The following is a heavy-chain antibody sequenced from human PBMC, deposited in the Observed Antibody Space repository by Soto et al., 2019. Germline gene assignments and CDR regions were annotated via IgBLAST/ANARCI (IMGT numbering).Heavy chain of an antibody. Sequence: GGSLRLSCAASGFTSSSYGMHWVRQAPGKGLEWVAVISYDGSNKYYADSVKGRFTISRDNSKNTLYLQMNSLRAEDTAVYYCAKDNRMGSSSWSPPSFDPWGQGTLVTVSS. V-gene: IGHV3-30*18. CDR2: ISYDGSNK. CDR3: AKDNRMGSSSWSPPSFDP. D-gene: IGHD6-13*01. CDR1: GFTSSSYG. J-gene: IGHJ5*02.